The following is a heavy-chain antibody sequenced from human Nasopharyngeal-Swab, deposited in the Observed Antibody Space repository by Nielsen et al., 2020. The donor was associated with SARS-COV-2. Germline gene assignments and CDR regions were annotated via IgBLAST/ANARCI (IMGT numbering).Heavy chain of an antibody. CDR3: AKVDNLGYYDSGGYSTTSYYYYGMDV. Sequence: WIRQPPGKGLEWVSAISGSGGSTYYADSVKGRFTISRDNSKNTLYLQMNSLRAEDTAVYYCAKVDNLGYYDSGGYSTTSYYYYGMDVWGQGTTVTVSS. CDR2: ISGSGGST. D-gene: IGHD3-22*01. V-gene: IGHV3-23*01. J-gene: IGHJ6*02.